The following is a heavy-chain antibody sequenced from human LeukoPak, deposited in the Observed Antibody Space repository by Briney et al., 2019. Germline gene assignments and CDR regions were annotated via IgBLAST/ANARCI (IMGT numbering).Heavy chain of an antibody. Sequence: GGSLRLSCAASGFTFSSYWMHWVRQAPGKGLMWVSRIKSDGSTTTYADSVKGRFTISRDNAKNSLYVQMNSLRAEDTAVYYCARDIGYGDCWGQGTLVTVSS. CDR1: GFTFSSYW. CDR3: ARDIGYGDC. CDR2: IKSDGSTT. D-gene: IGHD5-18*01. V-gene: IGHV3-74*01. J-gene: IGHJ4*02.